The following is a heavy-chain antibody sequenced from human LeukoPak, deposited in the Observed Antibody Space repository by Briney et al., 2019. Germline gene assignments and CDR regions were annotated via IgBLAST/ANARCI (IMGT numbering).Heavy chain of an antibody. CDR1: GFTFSTYA. D-gene: IGHD3-10*01. CDR2: ISDGVGSA. J-gene: IGHJ4*02. Sequence: GGSLRLSCVASGFTFSTYAMGWARQAPGKGLEWVSGISDGVGSAYYADSVKGRFTISRDNSKNTLYLQMNSLRAEDTAVYYCAKRYYGSGNYDPLFEYWGQGTLVTVSS. V-gene: IGHV3-23*01. CDR3: AKRYYGSGNYDPLFEY.